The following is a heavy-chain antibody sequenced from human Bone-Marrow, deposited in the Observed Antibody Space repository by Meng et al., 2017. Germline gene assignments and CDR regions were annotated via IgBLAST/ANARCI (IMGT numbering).Heavy chain of an antibody. Sequence: QVQLQRSGPGVVHSSQPATPTRTVSCGLFRSCELFWSWVGQYPGKGLEWIGSIFYTGGAYYNPSLKIRIYISIDTSKNQFSLKLNSVTAAATAVYYCARVRHYAVSTGYGWFDPWGQGTLVTVSS. CDR2: IFYTGGA. D-gene: IGHD3-9*01. V-gene: IGHV4-31*03. CDR1: CGLFRSCELF. J-gene: IGHJ5*02. CDR3: ARVRHYAVSTGYGWFDP.